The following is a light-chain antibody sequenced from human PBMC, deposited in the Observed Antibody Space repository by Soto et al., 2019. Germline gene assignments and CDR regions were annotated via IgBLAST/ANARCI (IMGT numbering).Light chain of an antibody. V-gene: IGKV1-5*03. CDR1: QSINTW. CDR3: QHYYGPSWT. J-gene: IGKJ1*01. Sequence: DIQMTQSPSTLSASVGDRVTITCRASQSINTWLAWFQQKPGKAPHLLIYKASNLESGVPSRFSGSGSGAEFTLTISSLQPDDFATYYCQHYYGPSWTFGQGTKVEIK. CDR2: KAS.